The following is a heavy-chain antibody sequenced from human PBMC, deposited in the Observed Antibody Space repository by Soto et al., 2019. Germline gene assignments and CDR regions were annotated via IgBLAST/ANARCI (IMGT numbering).Heavy chain of an antibody. V-gene: IGHV4-34*01. CDR2: INHSGSA. Sequence: PSETLSLTCAVYGGSFNGYYLSWIHQPPGKGLEWIGEINHSGSANYNPTFKSRVSISVDTSKNQLSLQLSSVTAADTAVYYCAKGPQGGYYDSGSFYSSVYWGQGTLVTVSS. CDR1: GGSFNGYY. D-gene: IGHD3-10*01. CDR3: AKGPQGGYYDSGSFYSSVY. J-gene: IGHJ4*02.